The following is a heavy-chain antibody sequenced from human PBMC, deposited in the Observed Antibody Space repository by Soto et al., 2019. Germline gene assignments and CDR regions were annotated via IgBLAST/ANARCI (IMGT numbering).Heavy chain of an antibody. CDR1: GGSIGSHY. CDR3: ERRDSNEAFDI. D-gene: IGHD1-1*01. Sequence: SETLSLTCTVSGGSIGSHYWSWIRQRPGKGLEWIGYISYSGNTNYNPSLKSRVTISLDTSKNQFSLKLSSVTAADTAVYYCERRDSNEAFDIWGQGTMVTV. J-gene: IGHJ3*02. V-gene: IGHV4-59*11. CDR2: ISYSGNT.